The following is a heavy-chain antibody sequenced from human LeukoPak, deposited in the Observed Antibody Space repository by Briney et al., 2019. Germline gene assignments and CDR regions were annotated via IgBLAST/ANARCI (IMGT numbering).Heavy chain of an antibody. V-gene: IGHV3-21*01. J-gene: IGHJ4*02. Sequence: GGSLRLSCAASGFTFSSHSMKWVRQAPGKGLEWVSSISSSSSYISYVDSVKGRFTISRDNAKNSLYLQMNSLRAEDTAVYYCAKLGGGYSYGYSGEVTDYWGQGTLVTVSS. CDR2: ISSSSSYI. CDR1: GFTFSSHS. D-gene: IGHD5-18*01. CDR3: AKLGGGYSYGYSGEVTDY.